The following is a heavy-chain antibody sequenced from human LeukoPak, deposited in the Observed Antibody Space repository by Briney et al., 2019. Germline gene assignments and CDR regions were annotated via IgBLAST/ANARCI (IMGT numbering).Heavy chain of an antibody. Sequence: ASVKVSCKASGGTFSSYAISWVRQAPGQGLEWMGWINPNSGGTNYAQKFQGRVTMTRDTSISTAYMELSRLRSDDTAVYYCARGTYYYDSSGXXXGXXWGXXXLVT. CDR2: INPNSGGT. V-gene: IGHV1-2*02. CDR1: GGTFSSYA. D-gene: IGHD3-22*01. J-gene: IGHJ1*01. CDR3: ARGTYYYDSSGXXXGXX.